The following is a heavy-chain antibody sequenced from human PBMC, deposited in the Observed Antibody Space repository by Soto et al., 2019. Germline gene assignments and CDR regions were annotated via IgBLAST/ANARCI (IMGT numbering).Heavy chain of an antibody. CDR3: AREGVVGATFPDYFDY. Sequence: QVQLVESGGGVVQPGRSLRLSCAASGFTFSSYGMHWVRQAPGKGLEWVAVIWYDGNNKYYADSVKGRFTISRDNSKNTLYLQMNSLRAEDTAVYYCAREGVVGATFPDYFDYWGQGTPVTVSS. CDR1: GFTFSSYG. CDR2: IWYDGNNK. J-gene: IGHJ4*02. V-gene: IGHV3-33*01. D-gene: IGHD1-26*01.